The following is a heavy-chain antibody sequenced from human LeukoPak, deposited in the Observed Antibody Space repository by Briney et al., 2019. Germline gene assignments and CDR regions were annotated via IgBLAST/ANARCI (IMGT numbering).Heavy chain of an antibody. CDR3: AREHIVVVTATPQGNYYYYYGMDV. CDR1: GFTFSSYE. V-gene: IGHV3-48*03. Sequence: GGSLRLSCAASGFTFSSYEMNWVRQAPGKGLEGVSYISSSGSTIYYADSVKGRFTISRDNAKNSLYLQMNSLRAEDTAVYYCAREHIVVVTATPQGNYYYYYGMDVWGQGTTVTVSS. J-gene: IGHJ6*02. CDR2: ISSSGSTI. D-gene: IGHD2-21*02.